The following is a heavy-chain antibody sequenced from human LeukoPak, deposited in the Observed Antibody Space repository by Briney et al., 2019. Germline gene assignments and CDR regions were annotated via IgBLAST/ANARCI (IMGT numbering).Heavy chain of an antibody. D-gene: IGHD3-22*01. Sequence: GGSLRLSCAASGFTFSNYWMHWVRQAPGKGLVWVSRINSDGSSTSYADSVKGRFTISRDNAKNTLYLQMNSLRVEDTAVYYCASAWHLGIVVVMLDSWGQGTLVTVSS. J-gene: IGHJ4*02. V-gene: IGHV3-74*01. CDR3: ASAWHLGIVVVMLDS. CDR1: GFTFSNYW. CDR2: INSDGSST.